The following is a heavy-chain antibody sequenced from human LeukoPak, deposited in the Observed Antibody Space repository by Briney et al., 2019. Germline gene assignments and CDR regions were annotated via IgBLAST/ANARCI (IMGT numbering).Heavy chain of an antibody. Sequence: SQTLSLTCTVSGGSIGSGDYYWSWIRQPPGKGLEWIGYIYYSGSTYYNPSLKSRVTISVDTSKNQFSLKLSSVTAADTAVYYCATLYGDYERWFDPWGQGTLVTVSS. CDR2: IYYSGST. V-gene: IGHV4-30-4*01. CDR1: GGSIGSGDYY. CDR3: ATLYGDYERWFDP. J-gene: IGHJ5*02. D-gene: IGHD4-17*01.